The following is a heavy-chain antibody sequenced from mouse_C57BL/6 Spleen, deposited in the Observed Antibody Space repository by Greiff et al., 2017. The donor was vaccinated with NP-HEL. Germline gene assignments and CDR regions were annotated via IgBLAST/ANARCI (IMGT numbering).Heavy chain of an antibody. V-gene: IGHV3-6*01. D-gene: IGHD2-3*01. CDR2: ISYDGSN. J-gene: IGHJ1*03. CDR3: ARLYDGYYLLWYFDV. CDR1: GYSITSGYY. Sequence: EVKLLESGPGLVKPSQSLSLTCSVTGYSITSGYYWNWIRQFPGNKLEWMGYISYDGSNNYNPSLKNRISITRDTSKNQFFLKLNSVTTEDTATYYCARLYDGYYLLWYFDVWGTGTTVTVSS.